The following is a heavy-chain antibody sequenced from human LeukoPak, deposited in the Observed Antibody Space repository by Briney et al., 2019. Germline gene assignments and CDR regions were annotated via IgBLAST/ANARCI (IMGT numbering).Heavy chain of an antibody. V-gene: IGHV3-23*01. Sequence: PGGSLRLSCAASGFTFSSYAMSWVRQAPGKGLEWVSAISGSGGSTYYADSVRGRFTISRDNSKNTLYLQMNSLRAEDTAVYYCAKDPRVAARPGNYFDYWGQGTLVTVSS. D-gene: IGHD6-6*01. CDR3: AKDPRVAARPGNYFDY. CDR2: ISGSGGST. CDR1: GFTFSSYA. J-gene: IGHJ4*02.